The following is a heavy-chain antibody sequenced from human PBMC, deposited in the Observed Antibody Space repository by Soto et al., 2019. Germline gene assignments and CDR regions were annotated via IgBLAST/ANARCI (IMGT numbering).Heavy chain of an antibody. CDR1: GGPFSGFF. D-gene: IGHD1-26*01. J-gene: IGHJ5*02. CDR2: FNPGGST. CDR3: ARSAASFGGASYLGA. V-gene: IGHV4-34*01. Sequence: PSETLSLTCGVHGGPFSGFFWSWIRQSPGKGLEWIGEFNPGGSTNYNPSLKSRLTISADRSTSQVSLRLTSVTAADAAVYLCARSAASFGGASYLGAWGQGTLVTVSS.